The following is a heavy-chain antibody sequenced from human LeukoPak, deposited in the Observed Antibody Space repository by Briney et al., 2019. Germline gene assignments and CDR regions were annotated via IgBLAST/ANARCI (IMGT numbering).Heavy chain of an antibody. V-gene: IGHV3-48*01. J-gene: IGHJ4*02. CDR1: VFTFSSYS. CDR2: ISSSSTTI. D-gene: IGHD6-19*01. CDR3: VRGARGWYGLAFDY. Sequence: GGSLRLSCAASVFTFSSYSMNWVRQAPGKGLEWVSYISSSSTTIYYADSVKGRFTISRDNAKNSLYLQMNSLRAEDTAVYYCVRGARGWYGLAFDYWGQGTLVTVSS.